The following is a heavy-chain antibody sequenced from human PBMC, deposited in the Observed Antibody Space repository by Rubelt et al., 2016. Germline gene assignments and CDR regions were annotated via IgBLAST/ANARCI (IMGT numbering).Heavy chain of an antibody. D-gene: IGHD1-26*01. CDR1: GGSISTYY. V-gene: IGHV4-59*12. Sequence: QVQLQESGPGLVKPSETLSLTCTVSGGSISTYYWSWIRQPPGQGLEWIGEINHGRGTNYNPSLKSRVTVSLDTSKNQFSLKLRSMTAADTAMYYCAREVRSGEMDVWGQGTMVSVSS. J-gene: IGHJ6*02. CDR3: AREVRSGEMDV. CDR2: INHGRGT.